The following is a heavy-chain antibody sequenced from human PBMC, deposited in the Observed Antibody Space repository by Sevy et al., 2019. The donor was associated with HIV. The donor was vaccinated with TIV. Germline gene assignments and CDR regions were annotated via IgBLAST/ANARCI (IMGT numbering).Heavy chain of an antibody. V-gene: IGHV4-59*01. J-gene: IGHJ4*02. Sequence: SETLSLTCTVSGGSISSYYWSWIRQPPGKGLEWIGYIYYSGSTNYNPSLKSRVTISVDTSKNQFSLKLRSVTAADTAVYYCARGYSSGWYPYFDYWGQGTLVTVSS. D-gene: IGHD6-19*01. CDR1: GGSISSYY. CDR2: IYYSGST. CDR3: ARGYSSGWYPYFDY.